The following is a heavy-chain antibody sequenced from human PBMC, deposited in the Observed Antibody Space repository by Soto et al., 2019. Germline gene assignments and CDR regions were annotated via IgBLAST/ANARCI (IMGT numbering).Heavy chain of an antibody. CDR2: IYYSGST. V-gene: IGHV4-39*01. Sequence: KPSETLSLSCTVSGGSISSSSYYWGWIRQPPGKGLEWIGSIYYSGSTYYNPSLKSRVTISVDTSKNQFSLKLSSVTAADTAVYYCASGNLSQGYDFWSGYYTPFYYYGMDVWGQGTTVTVSS. D-gene: IGHD3-3*01. CDR1: GGSISSSSYY. J-gene: IGHJ6*02. CDR3: ASGNLSQGYDFWSGYYTPFYYYGMDV.